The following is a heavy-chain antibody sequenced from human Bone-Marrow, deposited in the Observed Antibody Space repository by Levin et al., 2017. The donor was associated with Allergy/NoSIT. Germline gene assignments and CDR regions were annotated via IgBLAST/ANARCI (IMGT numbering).Heavy chain of an antibody. CDR3: VRLYCSGGNCYLKGYFDY. D-gene: IGHD2-15*01. V-gene: IGHV4-59*08. Sequence: RSSETLSLTCTVSGGSISNYYWSWIRQPPGKGLEWIAYIYYSGSTNYNPSLKSRVTISIDTSKNQFSLKLSSVTAADTAVYYCVRLYCSGGNCYLKGYFDYWGQGTLVTVSS. CDR2: IYYSGST. CDR1: GGSISNYY. J-gene: IGHJ4*02.